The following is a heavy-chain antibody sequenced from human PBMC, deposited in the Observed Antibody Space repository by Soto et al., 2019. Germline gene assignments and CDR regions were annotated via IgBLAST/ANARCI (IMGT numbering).Heavy chain of an antibody. V-gene: IGHV3-21*01. CDR2: ISSSSGYI. J-gene: IGHJ4*02. Sequence: PGGSLRLSCAASGFTFSTYTMNWVRQAPGKGLEWVSSISSSSGYIYYADSVKGRFTISRDNAKNSLYLQMNSLRAEDTAMYYCARGYSGYASSHDFWGQGALVTVSS. D-gene: IGHD5-12*01. CDR3: ARGYSGYASSHDF. CDR1: GFTFSTYT.